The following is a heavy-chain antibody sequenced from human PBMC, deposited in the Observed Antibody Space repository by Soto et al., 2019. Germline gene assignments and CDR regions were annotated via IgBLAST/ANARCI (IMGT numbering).Heavy chain of an antibody. V-gene: IGHV3-74*01. CDR1: GFALSGRS. Sequence: GGSLRLSCXASGFALSGRSMHWVRQAPGKGLVWVSGIDNAGTDSTYADSVKGRFTSSRDNAKNMLYLQMNSLRVEDTAVYYSARGWFGPDVWGKGTTVTVSS. CDR2: IDNAGTDS. CDR3: ARGWFGPDV. D-gene: IGHD3-10*01. J-gene: IGHJ6*04.